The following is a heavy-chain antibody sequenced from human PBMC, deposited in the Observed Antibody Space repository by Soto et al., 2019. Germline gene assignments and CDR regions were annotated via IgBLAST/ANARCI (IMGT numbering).Heavy chain of an antibody. CDR1: GYSFTSYW. Sequence: GESLKVSCKGSGYSFTSYWIGWERQMPGKGLEWVGIIYPGDSDTRYSPSFQGQVTISADKSISTAYLQWSSQKASDTAMCYCARLDRGMGTAGFDYWGEGNRVIVS. D-gene: IGHD1-1*01. CDR3: ARLDRGMGTAGFDY. CDR2: IYPGDSDT. J-gene: IGHJ4*02. V-gene: IGHV5-51*01.